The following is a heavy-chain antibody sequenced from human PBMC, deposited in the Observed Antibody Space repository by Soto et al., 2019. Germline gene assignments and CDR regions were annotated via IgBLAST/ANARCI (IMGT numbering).Heavy chain of an antibody. V-gene: IGHV4-59*01. CDR2: IYYSGST. Sequence: SETLSLTCTVSGGSISSYYWSWIRQPPGKGLEWIGYIYYSGSTNYNPSLKSRVTISVDTSKNQFSLKLSSGTAADTAVYYCAREGGVRGNYYYYYGMDVWGQGTTVTVSS. J-gene: IGHJ6*02. D-gene: IGHD3-10*01. CDR3: AREGGVRGNYYYYYGMDV. CDR1: GGSISSYY.